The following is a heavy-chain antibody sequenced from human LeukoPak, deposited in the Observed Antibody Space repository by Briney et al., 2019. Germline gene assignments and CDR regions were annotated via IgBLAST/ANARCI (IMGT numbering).Heavy chain of an antibody. CDR1: GFTFGDYA. CDR3: TRGSVGQGYYYYYGMGV. CDR2: IRSKAYGGTT. J-gene: IGHJ6*02. Sequence: PGRSLRLSCTASGFTFGDYAMSWVRQAPGKGLEWVGFIRSKAYGGTTEYAASVKGRFTISRDDSKSIAYLQMNSLKTEDTAVYYCTRGSVGQGYYYYYGMGVWGQGTTVTVSS. V-gene: IGHV3-49*04.